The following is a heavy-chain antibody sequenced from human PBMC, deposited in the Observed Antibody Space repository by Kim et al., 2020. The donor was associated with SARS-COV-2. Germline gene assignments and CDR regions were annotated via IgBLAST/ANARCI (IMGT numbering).Heavy chain of an antibody. CDR3: TTSKYCSTTRCPLGPDY. J-gene: IGHJ4*02. D-gene: IGHD2-2*01. Sequence: VKGRFTISRDDSKNTLHLQMNSLKTEDTAVYYCTTSKYCSTTRCPLGPDYWGQGTLVTVSS. V-gene: IGHV3-15*01.